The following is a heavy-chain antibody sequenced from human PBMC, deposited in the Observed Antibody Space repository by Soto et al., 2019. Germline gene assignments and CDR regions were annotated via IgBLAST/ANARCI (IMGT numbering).Heavy chain of an antibody. CDR2: INPNGGST. CDR1: AYNFINYY. Sequence: QVHLVQSGAEVKKPGASVKGSCKASAYNFINYYIHWARQAPGQGLEWMGIINPNGGSTTYAQKFQGRVTMPRDTSTSTVYMDLSSLTSEDTAVYYCARDGWFSALRIPFGMDVWGQGTTVTVSS. V-gene: IGHV1-46*01. J-gene: IGHJ6*02. CDR3: ARDGWFSALRIPFGMDV. D-gene: IGHD3-3*01.